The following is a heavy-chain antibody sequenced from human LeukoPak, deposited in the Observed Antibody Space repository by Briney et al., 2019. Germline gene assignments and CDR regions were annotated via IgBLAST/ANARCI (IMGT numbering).Heavy chain of an antibody. CDR1: GGSISSYY. V-gene: IGHV4-4*07. CDR3: ARESRWAVPAAIDWFDP. J-gene: IGHJ5*02. D-gene: IGHD2-2*02. Sequence: SGTLSLTCTVSGGSISSYYWSWIRQPAGKGLEWIGRIYTSGSTNYNPSLKSRVTMSVDTSKNQFSLKLSSVTAADTAVYYCARESRWAVPAAIDWFDPWGQGTLVTVSS. CDR2: IYTSGST.